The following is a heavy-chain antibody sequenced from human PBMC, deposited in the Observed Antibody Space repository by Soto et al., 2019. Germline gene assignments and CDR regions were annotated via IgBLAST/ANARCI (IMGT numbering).Heavy chain of an antibody. J-gene: IGHJ4*02. CDR3: ARDTGGSYDF. Sequence: PGGSLRLSCAASGFRFSDYYMDWVRQLPGMGLEWVGRTRNKANSYAAEYAPSVRGRFTISRHDSEDSMFLQLNSLKTEDMAVYYCARDTGGSYDFWGQGALVTVSS. CDR2: TRNKANSYAA. V-gene: IGHV3-72*01. CDR1: GFRFSDYY. D-gene: IGHD1-26*01.